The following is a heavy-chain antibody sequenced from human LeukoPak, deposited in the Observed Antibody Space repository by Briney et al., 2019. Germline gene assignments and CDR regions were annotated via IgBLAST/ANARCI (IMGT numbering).Heavy chain of an antibody. V-gene: IGHV4-38-2*02. J-gene: IGHJ5*02. CDR2: IYHTGST. CDR3: ARGYSSSWYLNWFDP. CDR1: GYSISSGYY. D-gene: IGHD6-13*01. Sequence: PSETLSLTCTVSGYSISSGYYWAWLRQTPGKGLEWIGNIYHTGSTYYNPSLKSRVTISVDTSRNQFSLKLNSVTAADTAVYCCARGYSSSWYLNWFDPWGQGTLVTVSS.